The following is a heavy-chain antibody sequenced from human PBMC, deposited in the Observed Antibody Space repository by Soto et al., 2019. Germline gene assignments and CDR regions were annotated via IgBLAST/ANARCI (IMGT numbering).Heavy chain of an antibody. Sequence: PSETLSLTCADYGGSFSGYYWSWIRQPPGKGLEWIGEINHSGSTNYNPPLKSRVTISVDTSKNQFSLKLSSVTAADTAVYYCARVGRDAIAAAGTIHYWGQGTLVTVSS. D-gene: IGHD6-13*01. J-gene: IGHJ4*02. CDR2: INHSGST. CDR1: GGSFSGYY. V-gene: IGHV4-34*01. CDR3: ARVGRDAIAAAGTIHY.